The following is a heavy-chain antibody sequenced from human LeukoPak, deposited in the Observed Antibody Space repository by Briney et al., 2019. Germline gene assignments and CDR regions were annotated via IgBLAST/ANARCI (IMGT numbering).Heavy chain of an antibody. CDR3: ALGTNCGGDCYRLGFDY. D-gene: IGHD2-21*02. CDR2: ISYDGSNK. V-gene: IGHV3-30*03. J-gene: IGHJ4*02. CDR1: GFTFSSYG. Sequence: PGRSLRLSCAASGFTFSSYGMHWVRQAPGKGLEWVAVISYDGSNKYYADSVEGRFTISRDNSKNTLYLQMNSLRGEDTAVYYCALGTNCGGDCYRLGFDYWGQGTLVTVSS.